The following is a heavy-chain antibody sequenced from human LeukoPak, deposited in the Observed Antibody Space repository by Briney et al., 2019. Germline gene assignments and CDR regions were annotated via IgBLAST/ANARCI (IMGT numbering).Heavy chain of an antibody. CDR1: GFTFSSYS. CDR2: ISSSSSYI. CDR3: ARDGISMVRGVPPIGY. J-gene: IGHJ4*02. D-gene: IGHD3-10*01. Sequence: GGSLRLSCTASGFTFSSYSMNWVRQAPGKGLEWVSSISSSSSYIYYADSVKGRFTISRDNAKNSLYLQMNSLRAEDTAVYYCARDGISMVRGVPPIGYWGQGTLVTVSS. V-gene: IGHV3-21*01.